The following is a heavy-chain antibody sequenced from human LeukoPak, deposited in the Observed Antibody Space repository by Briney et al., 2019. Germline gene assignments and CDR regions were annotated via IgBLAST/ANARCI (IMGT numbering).Heavy chain of an antibody. D-gene: IGHD3-22*01. V-gene: IGHV1-2*02. J-gene: IGHJ4*02. CDR1: GYTFSRNA. CDR2: INPNSGGT. CDR3: ARNTYYYDNSAGTFDF. Sequence: ASVKVSCKASGYTFSRNALNWVRQAPGQGLEWMGWINPNSGGTNYAQKFQGRVTMTRDTSISTAYMELSGLRSDDTAVFYCARNTYYYDNSAGTFDFWGQGTLVTVSS.